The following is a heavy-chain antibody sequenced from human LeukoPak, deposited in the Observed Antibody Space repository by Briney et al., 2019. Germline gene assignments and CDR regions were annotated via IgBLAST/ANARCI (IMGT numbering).Heavy chain of an antibody. CDR3: ARNYGGNRSFDI. CDR1: GYTFTSYY. V-gene: IGHV1-46*01. Sequence: ASVKVSCKTSGYTFTSYYIHWVRQAPGQGLEWMGIINPSGGSTSYAQKFQGRVTMTRDTSTSTVYMYLSSLRSEDTAVYYCARNYGGNRSFDIWGQGTMVTVSS. J-gene: IGHJ3*02. CDR2: INPSGGST. D-gene: IGHD4-23*01.